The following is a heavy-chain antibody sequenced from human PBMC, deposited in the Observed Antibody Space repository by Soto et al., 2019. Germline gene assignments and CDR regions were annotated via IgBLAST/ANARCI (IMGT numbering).Heavy chain of an antibody. CDR2: IFSNDEK. V-gene: IGHV2-26*01. D-gene: IGHD5-12*01. J-gene: IGHJ6*03. CDR3: ARRSPYSGYAYYYYYYMDV. Sequence: QVTLKESGPVLVKPTETLTLTCTVSGFSLSNARMGVSWIRQPPGKALEWLAHIFSNDEKSYSTSLKSRLTISKDTSKSQVVLTMTNMEPVDTATYYCARRSPYSGYAYYYYYYMDVWGKGTTVTVSS. CDR1: GFSLSNARMG.